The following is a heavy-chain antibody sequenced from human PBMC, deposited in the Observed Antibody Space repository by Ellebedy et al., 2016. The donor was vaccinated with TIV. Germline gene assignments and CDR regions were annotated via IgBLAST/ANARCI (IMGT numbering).Heavy chain of an antibody. CDR3: ARDHQNTGYSSSWYWFDP. Sequence: MPSETLSLTCDVHGESLTNDYWSWIRQSPGKGLEWIGEINHGGSTNYNPSLRSRLTLSLDTFKNQFSLKLSSVTAADTGTYYCARDHQNTGYSSSWYWFDPWGQGALVTVSS. CDR2: INHGGST. J-gene: IGHJ5*02. V-gene: IGHV4-34*01. D-gene: IGHD6-13*01. CDR1: GESLTNDY.